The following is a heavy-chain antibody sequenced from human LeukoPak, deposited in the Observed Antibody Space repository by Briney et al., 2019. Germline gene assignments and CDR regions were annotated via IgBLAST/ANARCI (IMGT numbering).Heavy chain of an antibody. Sequence: QSGGSLRLSCAASGFTFSSYAMSWVRQAPGKGLECISGFSGSGGSTYYADSVKGRFTISRDNSKNTLYLQMNSLRAEDTAVYYCASTVRVQLRWGARNDAFDIWGQGTMVTVSS. V-gene: IGHV3-23*01. D-gene: IGHD4-23*01. CDR3: ASTVRVQLRWGARNDAFDI. CDR1: GFTFSSYA. CDR2: FSGSGGST. J-gene: IGHJ3*02.